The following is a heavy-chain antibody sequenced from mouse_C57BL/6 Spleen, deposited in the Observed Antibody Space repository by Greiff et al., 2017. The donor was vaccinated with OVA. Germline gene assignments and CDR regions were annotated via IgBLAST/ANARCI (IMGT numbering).Heavy chain of an antibody. D-gene: IGHD1-2*01. J-gene: IGHJ3*01. CDR1: CLHIKDYY. CDR2: IDPEDGET. Sequence: VKLEESGAELVKPGASVQLFCTASCLHIKDYYMAWVKQRTEQGLEWIGRIDPEDGETKYAPKFQGKATITADTSSNTAYLQLSSLTSEDTAVYYCATAFWFAYWGQGTLVTVSA. CDR3: ATAFWFAY. V-gene: IGHV14-2*01.